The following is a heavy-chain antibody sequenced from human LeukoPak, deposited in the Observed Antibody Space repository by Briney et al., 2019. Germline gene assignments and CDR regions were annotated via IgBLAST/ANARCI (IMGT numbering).Heavy chain of an antibody. Sequence: GGSLRLSCAASGFTVSSYTMSWVRQAPGKGLERVSTITTIDGNTYYADSVKGGFTVSRDNYKNTLFLQMNSLRAEDTAVYYCAKDGGLWVSAHWGDSWGRGTLVTVSS. CDR3: AKDGGLWVSAHWGDS. CDR2: ITTIDGNT. V-gene: IGHV3-23*01. CDR1: GFTVSSYT. J-gene: IGHJ4*02. D-gene: IGHD7-27*01.